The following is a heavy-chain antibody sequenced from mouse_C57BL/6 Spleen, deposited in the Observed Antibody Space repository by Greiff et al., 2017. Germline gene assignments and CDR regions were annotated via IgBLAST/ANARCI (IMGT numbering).Heavy chain of an antibody. CDR1: GYTFTDYE. J-gene: IGHJ2*01. CDR3: TRLTGTDY. CDR2: IDPETGGT. D-gene: IGHD4-1*01. V-gene: IGHV1-15*01. Sequence: QVKLQQSGAELVRPGASVTLSCKASGYTFTDYEMHWVKQTPVHGLEWIGAIDPETGGTAYNQKFKGKARLTADKSSSTAYMELRSLTSEDSAVYYCTRLTGTDYWGQGTTLTVSS.